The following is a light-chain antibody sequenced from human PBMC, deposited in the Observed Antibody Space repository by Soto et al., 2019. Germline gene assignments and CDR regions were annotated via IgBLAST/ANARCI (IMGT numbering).Light chain of an antibody. CDR2: DVT. CDR1: SGDIGGYNY. J-gene: IGLJ1*01. Sequence: QSALTQPASVSGSPGQSIAISCTGTSGDIGGYNYVSWYQQRPGKAPKLIIYDVTNRPSGVSDRLSGSKSGNTASLTISGLQAEDEADYYCSSYTSSSTPYVFGTGTKVTV. V-gene: IGLV2-14*01. CDR3: SSYTSSSTPYV.